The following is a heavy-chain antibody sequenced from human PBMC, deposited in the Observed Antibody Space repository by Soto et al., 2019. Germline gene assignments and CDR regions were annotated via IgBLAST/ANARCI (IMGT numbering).Heavy chain of an antibody. CDR1: GFTFSTCD. Sequence: PGGSLRLSCAASGFTFSTCDMSWVRQAPGKGLAWVSTISGGAGSTYYADSVRGRFTISRDNSRNTLYLQMNSLRAEDTAVYYCAKDHSAGYYYMDVWGKGTTVTVSS. D-gene: IGHD5-18*01. CDR3: AKDHSAGYYYMDV. V-gene: IGHV3-23*01. J-gene: IGHJ6*03. CDR2: ISGGAGST.